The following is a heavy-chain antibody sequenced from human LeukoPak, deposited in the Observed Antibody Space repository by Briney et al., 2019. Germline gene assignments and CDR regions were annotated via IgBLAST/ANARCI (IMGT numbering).Heavy chain of an antibody. CDR1: GFTFSSYA. D-gene: IGHD1-26*01. J-gene: IGHJ4*02. CDR3: ARHWHGNDY. Sequence: PGGSLRLSCAASGFTFSSYAMSWVRQAPGKGLEWVSAISGSGGSTYYADSVKGRFTISRDNAKNSLYLQMNSLRAEDTAVYYCARHWHGNDYWGQGTLVTVSS. CDR2: ISGSGGST. V-gene: IGHV3-23*01.